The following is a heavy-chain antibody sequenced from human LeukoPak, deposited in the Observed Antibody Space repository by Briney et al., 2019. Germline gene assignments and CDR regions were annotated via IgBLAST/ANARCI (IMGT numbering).Heavy chain of an antibody. V-gene: IGHV3-30-3*01. CDR1: GLTFSSYA. CDR2: ISYDGSNK. CDR3: ARASMAMPYYDFWSGYLTSASPDWFDP. Sequence: GRSLRLSCAASGLTFSSYAMHWVRQAPGKGLEWVAVISYDGSNKYYADSVKGRFTISRDNSKNTLYLQMNSLRAEDTAVYYCARASMAMPYYDFWSGYLTSASPDWFDPWGQGTLVTVSS. D-gene: IGHD3-3*01. J-gene: IGHJ5*02.